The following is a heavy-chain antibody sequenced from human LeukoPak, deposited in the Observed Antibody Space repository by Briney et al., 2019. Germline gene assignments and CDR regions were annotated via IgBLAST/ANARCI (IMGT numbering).Heavy chain of an antibody. CDR2: MNPNSGNT. CDR1: GYTFTNYE. D-gene: IGHD2-8*01. V-gene: IGHV1-8*01. CDR3: ARTSLYATNHDAFDI. J-gene: IGHJ3*02. Sequence: ASVKVSCKASGYTFTNYEINWVRRATGQGLEWMGWMNPNSGNTAYAQKFQGRVAMTRTTSTSTAYMQLSSLTSEDTAVYYCARTSLYATNHDAFDIWGQGTMVTVSS.